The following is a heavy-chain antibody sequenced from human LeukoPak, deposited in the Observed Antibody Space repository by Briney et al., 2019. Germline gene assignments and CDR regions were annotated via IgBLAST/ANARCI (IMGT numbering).Heavy chain of an antibody. D-gene: IGHD2-8*01. CDR2: INHSGST. J-gene: IGHJ4*02. V-gene: IGHV4-39*07. CDR1: GGSISSSSYY. Sequence: PSETLSLTCTVSGGSISSSSYYWSWIRQPPGKGLEWIGEINHSGSTNYNPSLKSRVTISVDTSKNQFSLKLSSVTAADTAVYYCARLMVYARGYFDYWGQGTLVTVSS. CDR3: ARLMVYARGYFDY.